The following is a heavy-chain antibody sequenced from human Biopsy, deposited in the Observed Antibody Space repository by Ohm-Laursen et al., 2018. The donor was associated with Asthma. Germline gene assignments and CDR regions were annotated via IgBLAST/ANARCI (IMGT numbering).Heavy chain of an antibody. V-gene: IGHV4-39*01. CDR3: VRHQYSSSWSTFDY. Sequence: SDTLSLTCTVSGGSITSSSYYWGWIRQPPGKGMEWIGSMYHSGSPDYHPSLKSRATISVDTTKNLLTLKMSSETAADTAVYFCVRHQYSSSWSTFDYWGQGALVTVSS. CDR2: MYHSGSP. J-gene: IGHJ4*02. CDR1: GGSITSSSYY. D-gene: IGHD3-22*01.